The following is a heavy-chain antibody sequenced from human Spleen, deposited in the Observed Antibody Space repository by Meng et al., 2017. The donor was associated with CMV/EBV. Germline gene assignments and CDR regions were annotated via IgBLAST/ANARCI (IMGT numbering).Heavy chain of an antibody. J-gene: IGHJ4*02. Sequence: GESLKISCAASGFTFDDYTMHWVRQAPGKGLEWVSLISWDGGRTYYADSVKGRFTISRDNSKNSLYLQMNSLRTEDTALYYCAKDMGYCSSTSCYTLDYWGQGTLVTVSS. CDR2: ISWDGGRT. CDR1: GFTFDDYT. D-gene: IGHD2-2*02. V-gene: IGHV3-43*01. CDR3: AKDMGYCSSTSCYTLDY.